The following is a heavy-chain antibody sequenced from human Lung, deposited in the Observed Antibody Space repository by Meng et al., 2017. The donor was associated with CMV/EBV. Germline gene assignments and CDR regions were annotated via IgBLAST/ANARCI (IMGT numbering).Heavy chain of an antibody. V-gene: IGHV3-7*01. CDR1: GFTFSSYW. J-gene: IGHJ4*02. D-gene: IGHD3/OR15-3a*01. Sequence: SCAASGFTFSSYWMSWVRQAPGKGLEWVANIKLDGSEKYYVDSVKGRFTISRDNAKYSLYLQMNSLRAEDTSVYYCARVDFWTDQYYFDYWCQGTXVTVSS. CDR2: IKLDGSEK. CDR3: ARVDFWTDQYYFDY.